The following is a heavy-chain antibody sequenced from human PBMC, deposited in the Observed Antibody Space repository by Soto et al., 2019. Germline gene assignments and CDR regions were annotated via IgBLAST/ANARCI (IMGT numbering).Heavy chain of an antibody. D-gene: IGHD2-21*02. CDR3: AKFYGGDAARTYTSDP. J-gene: IGHJ5*02. V-gene: IGHV3-23*01. CDR2: ISSSGGST. CDR1: GFTFSTYA. Sequence: EVQLLESGGGLVQPGGSLRLSCAASGFTFSTYAMSWVRQAPGKGLEWVSTISSSGGSTHYADSVKGRFTISRDNSKNTLELQLNSRGAEDTAVYYCAKFYGGDAARTYTSDPWGQGARVTVSS.